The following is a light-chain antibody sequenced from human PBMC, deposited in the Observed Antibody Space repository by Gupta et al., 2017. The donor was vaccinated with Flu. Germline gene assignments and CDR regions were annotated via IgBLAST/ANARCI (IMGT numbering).Light chain of an antibody. V-gene: IGLV2-14*01. CDR1: SSDVGDYDF. Sequence: QSALTQPAAVSGSPGQSITISCTGSSSDVGDYDFVSWYQRHPGKAPKLMIYEVSNRASGVSNRFSGSKPGTTASLTISGLQAEDEADYYCSSYTSTTTSVVFGGGTKLTVL. CDR2: EVS. J-gene: IGLJ2*01. CDR3: SSYTSTTTSVV.